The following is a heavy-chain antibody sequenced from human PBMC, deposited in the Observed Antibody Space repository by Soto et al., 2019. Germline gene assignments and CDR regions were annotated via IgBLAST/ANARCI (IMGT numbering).Heavy chain of an antibody. Sequence: ASVKVSCKASGYTFTDYYIHCVRQAPGRGLEWMGWISAYNGNTNYAQKLQGRVTMTTDTSTSTAYMELSSLRSEDTAVYYCARTLYGDNVDYWGQGTLVTVSS. V-gene: IGHV1-18*04. D-gene: IGHD4-17*01. CDR1: GYTFTDYY. J-gene: IGHJ4*02. CDR3: ARTLYGDNVDY. CDR2: ISAYNGNT.